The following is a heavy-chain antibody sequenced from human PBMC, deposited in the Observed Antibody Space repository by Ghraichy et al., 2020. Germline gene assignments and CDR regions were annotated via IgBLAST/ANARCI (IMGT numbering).Heavy chain of an antibody. J-gene: IGHJ4*02. V-gene: IGHV3-23*01. CDR1: GFTFSSYA. CDR3: AARGYCSGGSCYLRYYFDY. Sequence: GESLNISCAASGFTFSSYAMSWVRQAPGKGLEWVSAISGSGGSTYYADSVKGRFTISRDNSKNTLYLQMNSLRAEDTAVYYCAARGYCSGGSCYLRYYFDYWGQGTLVTVSS. CDR2: ISGSGGST. D-gene: IGHD2-15*01.